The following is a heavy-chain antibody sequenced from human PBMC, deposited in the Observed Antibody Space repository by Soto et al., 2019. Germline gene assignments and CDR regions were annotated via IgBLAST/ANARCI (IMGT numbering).Heavy chain of an antibody. J-gene: IGHJ4*02. CDR2: IYPGDSDT. CDR3: ARRGYYDDSSGYYYGPFDY. Sequence: GKSLTISCKGSGYRLTSYWIGWVRQMPGKGLEWMGVIYPGDSDTRYSPSFQGQVTISADKSISTAYLQWSSLKASDAAMYYCARRGYYDDSSGYYYGPFDYWGQGTLVTVSS. CDR1: GYRLTSYW. D-gene: IGHD3-22*01. V-gene: IGHV5-51*01.